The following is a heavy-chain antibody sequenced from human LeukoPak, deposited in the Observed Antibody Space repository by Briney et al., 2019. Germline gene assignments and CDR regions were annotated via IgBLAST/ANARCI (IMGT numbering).Heavy chain of an antibody. CDR1: GFTFSSYS. Sequence: GGSLRLSCAASGFTFSSYSMNWVRQAPGKGLEWVSSISSSSSYIYYADSVKGRFTISRDNAKNSLYLQMNSLRAEDTAVYYCTRVGYIDEGIDYWGQGTLVTVSS. CDR2: ISSSSSYI. D-gene: IGHD5-24*01. J-gene: IGHJ4*02. V-gene: IGHV3-21*01. CDR3: TRVGYIDEGIDY.